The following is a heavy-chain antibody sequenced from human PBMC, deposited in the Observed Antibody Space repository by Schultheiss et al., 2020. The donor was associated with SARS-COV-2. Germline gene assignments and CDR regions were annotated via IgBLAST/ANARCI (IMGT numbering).Heavy chain of an antibody. Sequence: SETLSLTCAVYGGSFSGYYWSWIRQPPGKGLEWIGYIYYSGSTNYNPSLKSRVTISVDTSKNQFSLKLSSVTAADTAVYYCARGRGYCSSTSCRVYYYYYYMDVWGKGTTVTVSS. CDR3: ARGRGYCSSTSCRVYYYYYYMDV. V-gene: IGHV4-59*01. CDR2: IYYSGST. D-gene: IGHD2-2*01. CDR1: GGSFSGYY. J-gene: IGHJ6*03.